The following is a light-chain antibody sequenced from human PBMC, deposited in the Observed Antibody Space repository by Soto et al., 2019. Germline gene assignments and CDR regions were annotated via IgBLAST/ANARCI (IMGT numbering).Light chain of an antibody. Sequence: QSVLTQPPSASGSPGQSVTISCTGTSSDVGGYNYVSWYQQHPGKAPKLMIYEVSERPSGVPDRFSGSKSSNTASLTVSGLQAEDEADYYCSSYAGSSNVFGTGTKVTVL. J-gene: IGLJ1*01. CDR1: SSDVGGYNY. CDR2: EVS. CDR3: SSYAGSSNV. V-gene: IGLV2-8*01.